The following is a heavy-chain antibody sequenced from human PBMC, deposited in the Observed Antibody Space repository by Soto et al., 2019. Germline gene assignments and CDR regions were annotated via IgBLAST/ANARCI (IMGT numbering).Heavy chain of an antibody. D-gene: IGHD2-8*01. Sequence: EVQLVESGGGLVKPGGSLRLSCAASGFTFSSYSMNWVRQAPGKGLEWVSSISSSSSYIYYADSVKGRFTISRDNAKNSLYLQMNSLRAEDTAVHYCARDVGTKDEYRFDPWGQGTLVTVSS. CDR3: ARDVGTKDEYRFDP. CDR1: GFTFSSYS. J-gene: IGHJ5*02. V-gene: IGHV3-21*01. CDR2: ISSSSSYI.